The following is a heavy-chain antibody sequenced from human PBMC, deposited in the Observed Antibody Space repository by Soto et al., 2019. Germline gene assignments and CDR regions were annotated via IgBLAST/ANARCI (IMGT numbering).Heavy chain of an antibody. Sequence: SETLSLTCTVSGDSISITIYYWGWVRQPPGKGLEWIGYVYYTGSTSYNPSLQRRVTFSVDSSRGQFSLRLNSVTAADTAVYYCARTVLGPDLLADSFVDYYYYMDVWGQGTTVTVSS. CDR3: ARTVLGPDLLADSFVDYYYYMDV. D-gene: IGHD3-9*01. J-gene: IGHJ6*03. CDR2: VYYTGST. CDR1: GDSISITIYY. V-gene: IGHV4-61*05.